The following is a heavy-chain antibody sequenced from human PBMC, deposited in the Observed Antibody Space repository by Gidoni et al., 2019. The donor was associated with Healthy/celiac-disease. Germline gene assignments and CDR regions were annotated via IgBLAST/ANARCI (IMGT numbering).Heavy chain of an antibody. CDR2: IWYDGSNK. Sequence: QVQLVESGGGVVPPGRSLRLSCAASGFPFSSYGMHWVRQAPGKGLEWVAVIWYDGSNKYYADSVKGRFTITRDNSKNTLYLQMNSLRAEDTAVYYCARARLRGIAVEEVGTDYWGQGTLVTVSS. D-gene: IGHD6-19*01. CDR1: GFPFSSYG. J-gene: IGHJ4*02. V-gene: IGHV3-33*01. CDR3: ARARLRGIAVEEVGTDY.